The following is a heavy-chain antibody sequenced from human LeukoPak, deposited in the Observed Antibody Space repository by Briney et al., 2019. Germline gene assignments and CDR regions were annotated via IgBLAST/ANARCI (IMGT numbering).Heavy chain of an antibody. CDR3: ASFDSSSLSYYYYGMDV. Sequence: PGGSLRLSCAASGFTFSSYWMSWVRQAPGKGLEWVANIKQDGSEKYYVDSVKGRFTISRDNAKNSLYLQMNSLRAKDTAVYYCASFDSSSLSYYYYGMDVWGQGTTVTVSS. V-gene: IGHV3-7*05. CDR2: IKQDGSEK. J-gene: IGHJ6*02. D-gene: IGHD6-6*01. CDR1: GFTFSSYW.